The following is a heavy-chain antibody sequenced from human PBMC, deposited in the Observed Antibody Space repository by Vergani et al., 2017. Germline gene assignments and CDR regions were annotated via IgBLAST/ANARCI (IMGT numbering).Heavy chain of an antibody. V-gene: IGHV3-30*18. CDR2: ISYDGTQK. CDR1: GFTSSYYG. CDR3: AKKSGGTPGCQIGDFKE. Sequence: QVHLVESGGGVVQPGRSLRLSCVVSGFTSSYYGMHWVRQAPGKGLEWVAVISYDGTQKYYADSVKGRFTISRDNSKSTLYLQMNSLRTEDTAVYYCAKKSGGTPGCQIGDFKEWGQGTLVTVSS. D-gene: IGHD2-15*01. J-gene: IGHJ1*01.